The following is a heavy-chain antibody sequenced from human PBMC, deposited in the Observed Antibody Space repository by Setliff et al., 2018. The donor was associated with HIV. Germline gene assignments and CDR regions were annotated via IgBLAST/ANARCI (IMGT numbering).Heavy chain of an antibody. V-gene: IGHV4-59*06. Sequence: SETLSLTCTFSTGSISRYYWSWIRQHPGTGLEWIAYIYFSGSTYYNPSLKSRVTVSLDMSKNQFSLRLSSVTAADTAVYYCAALTTGYYFDYWGQGTLVTVSS. CDR1: TGSISRYY. CDR2: IYFSGST. D-gene: IGHD4-17*01. J-gene: IGHJ4*01. CDR3: AALTTGYYFDY.